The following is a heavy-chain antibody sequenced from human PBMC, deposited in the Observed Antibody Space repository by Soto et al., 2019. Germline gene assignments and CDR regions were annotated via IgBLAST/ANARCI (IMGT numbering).Heavy chain of an antibody. Sequence: GGSLRLSCAASGFTFSSYGMHWVRQAPGKGLEWVAVISYDGSNKYYADSVKGRFTISRDNSKNTLYLQMNSLRAEDTAVYYCAKDGEQQLVLYYYYGMDVWGQGTTVTVSS. D-gene: IGHD6-13*01. CDR2: ISYDGSNK. J-gene: IGHJ6*02. CDR3: AKDGEQQLVLYYYYGMDV. CDR1: GFTFSSYG. V-gene: IGHV3-30*18.